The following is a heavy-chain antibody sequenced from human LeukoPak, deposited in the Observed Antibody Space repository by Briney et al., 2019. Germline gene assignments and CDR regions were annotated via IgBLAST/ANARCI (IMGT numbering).Heavy chain of an antibody. CDR2: IYYSGRT. J-gene: IGHJ5*02. CDR1: GGSISSSYYY. V-gene: IGHV4-39*01. D-gene: IGHD5-12*01. CDR3: ARHVDVVPTTSNYFDP. Sequence: SETLSLTCTVSGGSISSSYYYWGWIRQPPGKGLEWIGSIYYSGRTYYNPSLKSRVTVSVDTSQNQFSLRLSSVTAADTAIYYCARHVDVVPTTSNYFDPWGQGTLVTVSP.